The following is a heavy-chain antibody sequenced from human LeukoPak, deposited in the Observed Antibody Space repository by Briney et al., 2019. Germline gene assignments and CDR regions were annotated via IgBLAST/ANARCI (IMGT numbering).Heavy chain of an antibody. D-gene: IGHD4-17*01. Sequence: SETLSLTCTVSGGSISGSYWSWIRQPPGKGLEWIAYMYNSGSTNYNPSLKSRVTISIDTSKNPFPLKLSSLTAADTAIYYCARGIESYGDYGYWGQGILVTVSS. V-gene: IGHV4-59*01. CDR1: GGSISGSY. CDR3: ARGIESYGDYGY. J-gene: IGHJ4*02. CDR2: MYNSGST.